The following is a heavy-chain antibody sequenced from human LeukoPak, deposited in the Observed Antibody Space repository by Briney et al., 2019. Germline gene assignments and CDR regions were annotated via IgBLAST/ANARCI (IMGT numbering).Heavy chain of an antibody. Sequence: ASVKVSCKASGYTFTSYGISWVRQAPGQGLEWMGWISAYNGNTNYAQKLQGRVTMATDTSTSTAYMELRSLRSDDTAVYYCARGGDGDYDNYYYMDVWGKGTTVTVSS. CDR3: ARGGDGDYDNYYYMDV. CDR2: ISAYNGNT. CDR1: GYTFTSYG. V-gene: IGHV1-18*01. J-gene: IGHJ6*03. D-gene: IGHD4-17*01.